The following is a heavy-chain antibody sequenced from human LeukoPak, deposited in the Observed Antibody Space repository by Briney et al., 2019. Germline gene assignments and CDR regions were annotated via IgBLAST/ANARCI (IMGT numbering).Heavy chain of an antibody. CDR3: ARGGVINYY. V-gene: IGHV3-11*01. J-gene: IGHJ4*02. CDR1: GFTFIDYY. D-gene: IGHD3-10*01. CDR2: ISSSGSTI. Sequence: GGSLRLSCAASGFTFIDYYMSGIPQAPGKGVELGSYISSSGSTIYYTDTVKVRFNISRENATNSLSLHMNSLRAGDTAVYYCARGGVINYYWGQGTLVTVSS.